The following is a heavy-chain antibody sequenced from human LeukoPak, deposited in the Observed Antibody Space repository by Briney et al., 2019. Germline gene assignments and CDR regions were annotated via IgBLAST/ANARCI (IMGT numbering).Heavy chain of an antibody. CDR1: GGSFSGYY. V-gene: IGHV4-34*01. Sequence: SETLSLTCAVYGGSFSGYYWSWIRQPPGKGLEWFGEINHRGSTNYNPSLKRRVTISVDTSKNQFSLKLSSVTAADTAVYYCARGADGYSYGPYYFDYWGQGTLVTVSS. J-gene: IGHJ4*02. CDR3: ARGADGYSYGPYYFDY. D-gene: IGHD5-18*01. CDR2: INHRGST.